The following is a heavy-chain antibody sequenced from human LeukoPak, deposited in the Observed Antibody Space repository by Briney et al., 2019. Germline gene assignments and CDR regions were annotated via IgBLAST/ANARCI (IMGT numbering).Heavy chain of an antibody. V-gene: IGHV3-7*01. J-gene: IGHJ5*02. CDR1: GFTFSSYW. Sequence: GGSLRLSCAASGFTFSSYWMSWVRQAPGKGLEWVANIRQDGSEKYYVDSVKGRFTISRDNAKNSLYLQMNSLRAEDTAVYYCARDPRSAMVRGVKKNWFDPWGQGTLVTVSS. D-gene: IGHD3-10*01. CDR2: IRQDGSEK. CDR3: ARDPRSAMVRGVKKNWFDP.